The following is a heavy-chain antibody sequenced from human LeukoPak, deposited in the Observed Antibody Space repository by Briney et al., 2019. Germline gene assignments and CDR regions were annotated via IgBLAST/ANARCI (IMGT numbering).Heavy chain of an antibody. CDR1: GYAFTAYY. CDR2: INSNTGGT. D-gene: IGHD5-18*01. Sequence: GASVKVSXKASGYAFTAYYMHWVRQAPGQGLEWMGRINSNTGGTDYAQKFQDRVTMTRDTSISTVYMELSRVRSDDTAVYYCARDRSGYSYGEPLDYWGQGTVVIVSS. CDR3: ARDRSGYSYGEPLDY. V-gene: IGHV1-2*06. J-gene: IGHJ4*02.